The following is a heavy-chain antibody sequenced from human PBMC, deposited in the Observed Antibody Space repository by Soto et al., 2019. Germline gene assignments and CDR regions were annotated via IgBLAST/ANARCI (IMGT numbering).Heavy chain of an antibody. CDR1: GYTFTSYD. CDR2: MNPNSGNT. D-gene: IGHD4-17*01. CDR3: ARTLYGANVDY. V-gene: IGHV1-8*01. J-gene: IGHJ4*02. Sequence: QVPLVQSGAEVKKPGASVKVSCKASGYTFTSYDINWVRKATGQGIDWMGWMNPNSGNTGYAQKFQGRVTMTSNISISTAYMELSSLRSEDTTVYYCARTLYGANVDYWGQGALGTVST.